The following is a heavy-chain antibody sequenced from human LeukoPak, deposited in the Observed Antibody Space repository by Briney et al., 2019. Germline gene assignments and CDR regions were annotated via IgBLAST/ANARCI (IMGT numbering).Heavy chain of an antibody. D-gene: IGHD2-2*01. CDR3: ARQGRRYCSSTSCQDAFDI. V-gene: IGHV4-61*09. Sequence: PSETLSLTCTVSGGSISSGSYYWSWIRQPAGKRLEWIGHIYRSGSTNYNPSLKSRVTISVDTSKNQFSLKLSSVTAADTAVYYCARQGRRYCSSTSCQDAFDIWGQGTMVTVSS. CDR1: GGSISSGSYY. J-gene: IGHJ3*02. CDR2: IYRSGST.